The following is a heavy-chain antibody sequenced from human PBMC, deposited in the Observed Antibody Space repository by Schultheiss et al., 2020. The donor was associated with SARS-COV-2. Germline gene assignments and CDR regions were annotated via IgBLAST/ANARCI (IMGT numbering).Heavy chain of an antibody. CDR1: GFTFGDYA. D-gene: IGHD2-15*01. CDR3: ARDTGRWLLDFDY. V-gene: IGHV3-64*04. Sequence: GGSLRLSCTASGFTFGDYAMSWFRQAPGKGLEYVSAISSNGGSTYYADSVKGRFTISRDNSKNTLYLQMNSLRAEDTAVYYCARDTGRWLLDFDYWGQGTMVTVSS. CDR2: ISSNGGST. J-gene: IGHJ4*03.